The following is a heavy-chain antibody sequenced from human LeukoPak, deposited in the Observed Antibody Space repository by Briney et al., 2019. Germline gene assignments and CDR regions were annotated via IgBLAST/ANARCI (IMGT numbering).Heavy chain of an antibody. V-gene: IGHV4-34*01. J-gene: IGHJ4*02. CDR1: GGAFSGYY. Sequence: PSETLSLTCAVYGGAFSGYYWSWIRQPPRKGLEWIGEINHSGSTNYNPSLKSRVTISVDTSKNQFSLKLSSVTAADTAVYYCARGSRYYGSGSYPIKRRCYFDYWGQGTLVTVSS. CDR2: INHSGST. CDR3: ARGSRYYGSGSYPIKRRCYFDY. D-gene: IGHD3-10*01.